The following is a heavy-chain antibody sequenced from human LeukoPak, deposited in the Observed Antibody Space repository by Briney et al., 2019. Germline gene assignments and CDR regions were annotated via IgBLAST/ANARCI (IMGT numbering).Heavy chain of an antibody. D-gene: IGHD2-2*01. CDR2: IYHSGST. V-gene: IGHV4-38-2*01. CDR1: GYSISSGYY. CDR3: ARVIGYCSSTSCYWFDP. J-gene: IGHJ5*02. Sequence: SETLSLTCAVSGYSISSGYYWCWIRQPPGKGLEWIGSIYHSGSTYYNPSLKSRVTISVDTSKNQFSLKLSSVTAADTAVYYCARVIGYCSSTSCYWFDPWGQGTLVTVSS.